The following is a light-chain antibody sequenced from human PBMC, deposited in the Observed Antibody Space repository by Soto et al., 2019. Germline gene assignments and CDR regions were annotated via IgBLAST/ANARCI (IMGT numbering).Light chain of an antibody. Sequence: ALTQPPSASGSPGQSVTISCTGTSSDVGGYKYVSWYQQHPGKAPKLMIYEVSKRPSGVPDRFSGSKSGNTASLTVSGLQAEDEADYYCSSYAGSNNPYVFGTGTKLTVL. CDR1: SSDVGGYKY. CDR2: EVS. V-gene: IGLV2-8*01. CDR3: SSYAGSNNPYV. J-gene: IGLJ1*01.